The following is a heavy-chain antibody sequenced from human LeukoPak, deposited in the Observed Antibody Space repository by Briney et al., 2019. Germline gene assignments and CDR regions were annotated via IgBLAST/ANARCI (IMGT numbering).Heavy chain of an antibody. D-gene: IGHD4-17*01. CDR3: ARDPVATVTTDYYFDY. CDR2: ISYDGSNK. Sequence: GGSLRLSCAASGFTFSSYAMHWVRQAPGKGLEWVAVISYDGSNKYYADSVKGRFTISRDNSKNTLYLQMNSLRAEDTAVYYCARDPVATVTTDYYFDYWGQGTLVTVSS. V-gene: IGHV3-30-3*01. J-gene: IGHJ4*02. CDR1: GFTFSSYA.